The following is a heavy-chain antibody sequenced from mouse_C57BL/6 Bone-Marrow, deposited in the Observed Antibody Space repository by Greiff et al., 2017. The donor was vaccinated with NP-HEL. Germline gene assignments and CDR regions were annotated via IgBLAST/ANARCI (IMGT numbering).Heavy chain of an antibody. Sequence: DVKLVESGGGLVKPGGSLKLSCAASGFTFSSYAMSWVRQTPEKRLEWVATISDGGSYTYYPDNVKGRFTISRDNAKNNLYLQMSHLKSEDTAMYYCARERNYYGNWYFDVWGTGTTVTVSS. CDR3: ARERNYYGNWYFDV. J-gene: IGHJ1*03. V-gene: IGHV5-4*01. CDR2: ISDGGSYT. CDR1: GFTFSSYA. D-gene: IGHD1-1*01.